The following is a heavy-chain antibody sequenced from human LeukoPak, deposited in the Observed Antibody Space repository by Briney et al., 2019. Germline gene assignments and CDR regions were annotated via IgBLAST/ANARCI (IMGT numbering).Heavy chain of an antibody. CDR3: AKEGLQNDYYYYYYMDV. J-gene: IGHJ6*03. CDR2: IWYDGSNK. CDR1: GFTFSSYG. Sequence: VQPGRSLRLSCAASGFTFSSYGMHWVRQAPGKGLEWVAVIWYDGSNKYYADSVKGRFTISRDNSKNTLYLQMNSLRAEDTAVYYCAKEGLQNDYYYYYYMDVWGKGTTVTVSS. D-gene: IGHD2-21*01. V-gene: IGHV3-33*06.